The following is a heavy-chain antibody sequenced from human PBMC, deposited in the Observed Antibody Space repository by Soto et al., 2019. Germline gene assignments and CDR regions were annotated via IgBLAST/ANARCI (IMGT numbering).Heavy chain of an antibody. CDR1: GFTXXXCA. V-gene: IGHV3-23*01. D-gene: IGHD6-19*01. J-gene: IGHJ4*02. Sequence: EVQLLESGGGLVQPGGSLRLSCAASGFTXXXCAMTWVRQAPGKGLEWVSAISGSGGSTYYAGSVKGRFTISRDNSKNTLYLQMNSLRAEDTAVYYCAKHFNTGWTRPDYWGQGTLVTVSS. CDR2: ISGSGGST. CDR3: AKHFNTGWTRPDY.